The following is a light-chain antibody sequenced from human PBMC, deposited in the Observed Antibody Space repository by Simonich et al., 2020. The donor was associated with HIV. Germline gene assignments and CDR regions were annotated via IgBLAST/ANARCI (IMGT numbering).Light chain of an antibody. CDR2: GAS. CDR3: QQYGSSPRT. V-gene: IGKV3-20*01. CDR1: QSVSSSY. J-gene: IGKJ1*01. Sequence: EIVLTQSPGSLSLSPGERATLSCRASQSVSSSYLAWYQQKPGQAPRLLIYGASSRATGIPDRFSGSGSGTDFIFTISRLEPEDFAVYYCQQYGSSPRTFGQGTKVEIK.